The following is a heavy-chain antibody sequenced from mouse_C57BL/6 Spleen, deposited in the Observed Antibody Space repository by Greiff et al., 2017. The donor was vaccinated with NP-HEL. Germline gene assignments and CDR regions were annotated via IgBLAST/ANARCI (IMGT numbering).Heavy chain of an antibody. D-gene: IGHD1-1*01. V-gene: IGHV5-17*01. CDR3: ARGITTVVEGWYFDV. Sequence: EVHLVESGGGLVKPGGSLKLSCAASGFTFSDYGMHWVRQAPEKGLEWVAYISSGSSTIYYADTVKGRFTISRDNAKNTLFLQMTSLRSEDTAMYYCARGITTVVEGWYFDVWGTGTTVTVSS. CDR2: ISSGSSTI. CDR1: GFTFSDYG. J-gene: IGHJ1*03.